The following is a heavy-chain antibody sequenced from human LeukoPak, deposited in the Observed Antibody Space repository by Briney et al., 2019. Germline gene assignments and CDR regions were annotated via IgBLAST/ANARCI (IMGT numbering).Heavy chain of an antibody. J-gene: IGHJ5*02. CDR2: IYPGDSDT. Sequence: GESLKISCKGSGYSCTSYWIGWVRQMPGKGLEWMGIIYPGDSDTRYSPSFQGQVTISADKSISTAYLQWSSLKASDTAMYYCARRSRYSSSWYSGNWFDPWGQGTLVTVSS. V-gene: IGHV5-51*01. CDR3: ARRSRYSSSWYSGNWFDP. D-gene: IGHD6-13*01. CDR1: GYSCTSYW.